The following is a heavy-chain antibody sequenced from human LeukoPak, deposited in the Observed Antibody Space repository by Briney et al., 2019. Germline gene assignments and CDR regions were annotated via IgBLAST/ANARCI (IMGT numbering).Heavy chain of an antibody. D-gene: IGHD4-17*01. Sequence: GGSLRLSCAASGFTFSSYDMTWVRQAPGRGLEWVSSIRPSGDNTYYGDSVKGRFTISRDNAKNSLYLQMNSLRAEDTALYYCARDNSKLRAYYFDYWGQGILVTVSS. CDR3: ARDNSKLRAYYFDY. J-gene: IGHJ4*02. V-gene: IGHV3-23*01. CDR1: GFTFSSYD. CDR2: IRPSGDNT.